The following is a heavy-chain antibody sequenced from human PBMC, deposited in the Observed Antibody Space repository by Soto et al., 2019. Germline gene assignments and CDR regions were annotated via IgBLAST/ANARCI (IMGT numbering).Heavy chain of an antibody. CDR3: ATANYYGSGSYYMYY. J-gene: IGHJ4*02. V-gene: IGHV1-24*01. Sequence: ASVKVSCKVSGYTLTELSMHWVRQAPGKGLEWMGGFDPEDGETIYAQKFQGRVTMTEDTSTDTAYMELSSLRSEDTAVYYCATANYYGSGSYYMYYWGQGTLVTVSS. CDR1: GYTLTELS. CDR2: FDPEDGET. D-gene: IGHD3-10*01.